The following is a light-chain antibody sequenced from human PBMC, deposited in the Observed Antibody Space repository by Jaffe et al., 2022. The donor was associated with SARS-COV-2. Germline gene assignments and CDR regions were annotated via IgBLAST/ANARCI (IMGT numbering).Light chain of an antibody. Sequence: DIVMTQSPDSLAVSLGERATINCKSSQSVLYSSNNKNYLAWYQQRPGQPPKLLMHWASTRESGVPDRFSGSGSGAVFTLTISSLQAEDVAVYYCQQYYSTPQTFGQGTKVEIK. CDR3: QQYYSTPQT. J-gene: IGKJ1*01. CDR2: WAS. V-gene: IGKV4-1*01. CDR1: QSVLYSSNNKNY.